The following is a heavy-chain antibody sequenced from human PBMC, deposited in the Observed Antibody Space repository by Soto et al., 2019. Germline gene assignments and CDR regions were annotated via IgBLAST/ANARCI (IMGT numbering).Heavy chain of an antibody. CDR1: GFTFDDYA. CDR3: AKDGADFWSGYYAFDI. Sequence: GGSLRLSCAASGFTFDDYAMHWVRQAPGKGLEWVSGISWNSGSIGYADSVKGRFTISRDNAKNSLYLQMNSLRAEDTALYYCAKDGADFWSGYYAFDIWGQGTMVTVSS. J-gene: IGHJ3*02. D-gene: IGHD3-3*01. V-gene: IGHV3-9*01. CDR2: ISWNSGSI.